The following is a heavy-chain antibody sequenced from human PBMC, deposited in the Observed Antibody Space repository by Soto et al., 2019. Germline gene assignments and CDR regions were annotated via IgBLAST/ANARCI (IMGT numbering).Heavy chain of an antibody. V-gene: IGHV3-33*01. D-gene: IGHD2-15*01. CDR3: ARGSGYCSGGSCYAPPEFDAFDI. CDR1: GFTFSSYG. J-gene: IGHJ3*02. Sequence: PGGSLRLSCAASGFTFSSYGMHWVRQAPGKGLEWVAVIWYDGSNKYYADSVKGRFTISRDNSKNTLYLQMNSLRAEDTAVYYCARGSGYCSGGSCYAPPEFDAFDIWGQGTMVTVSS. CDR2: IWYDGSNK.